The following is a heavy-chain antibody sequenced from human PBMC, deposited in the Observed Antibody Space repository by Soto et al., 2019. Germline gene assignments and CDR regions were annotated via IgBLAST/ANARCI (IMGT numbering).Heavy chain of an antibody. V-gene: IGHV3-11*01. CDR2: ISSSGSTI. J-gene: IGHJ5*02. CDR3: ARNSSSSSHVWFHX. CDR1: GFTFSDYY. D-gene: IGHD6-13*01. Sequence: EGSLRLSCAASGFTFSDYYMSWIRQAPGKGLEWVAYISSSGSTIYYADSVKGRFTISRDNAKNSLYLQMNSLRAEDTAVYYCARNSSSSSHVWFHXWGQVTRLPVSX.